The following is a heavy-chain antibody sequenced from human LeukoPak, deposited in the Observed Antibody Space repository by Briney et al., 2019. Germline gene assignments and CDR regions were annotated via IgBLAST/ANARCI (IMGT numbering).Heavy chain of an antibody. CDR1: GFTVSSNY. CDR3: ARDWSHRCFDY. J-gene: IGHJ4*02. D-gene: IGHD3-3*01. Sequence: GGSLRLSCAASGFTVSSNYMSWVRQAPGKGLEWVSVIYSGGSTYYADSVKGRFTISRDDSKNTLYLQMNSLRAEDTAVYYCARDWSHRCFDYWGQGTLVTVSS. CDR2: IYSGGST. V-gene: IGHV3-53*01.